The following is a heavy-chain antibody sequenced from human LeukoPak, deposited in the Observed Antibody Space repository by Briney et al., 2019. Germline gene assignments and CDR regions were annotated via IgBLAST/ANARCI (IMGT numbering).Heavy chain of an antibody. Sequence: PSETLPLTCAVSGGSISSSNWWSWVRQPPGKGLEWIGEIYHSGSTNYKPSLKSRVTISDKSKNQFSLKLSSVTAADTAVYYCAGAHCGGDCYSGRAFDIWGQGTMVTVSS. CDR3: AGAHCGGDCYSGRAFDI. J-gene: IGHJ3*02. CDR2: IYHSGST. V-gene: IGHV4-4*02. CDR1: GGSISSSNW. D-gene: IGHD2-21*02.